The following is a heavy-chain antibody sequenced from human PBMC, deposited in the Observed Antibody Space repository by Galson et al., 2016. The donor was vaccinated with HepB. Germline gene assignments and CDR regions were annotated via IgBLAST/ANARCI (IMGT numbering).Heavy chain of an antibody. Sequence: SETLSLTCTVSGGSINTYYWSWIRQPPGKGLEWIGYIYYNGSTNFNPSLKSRVTKSIDTSKNQLSLKLRSVTAADTAVYFCARAFPYYHGSGFYEMNAFDIWGQGTMVTVSS. CDR2: IYYNGST. J-gene: IGHJ3*02. D-gene: IGHD3-22*01. V-gene: IGHV4-59*01. CDR3: ARAFPYYHGSGFYEMNAFDI. CDR1: GGSINTYY.